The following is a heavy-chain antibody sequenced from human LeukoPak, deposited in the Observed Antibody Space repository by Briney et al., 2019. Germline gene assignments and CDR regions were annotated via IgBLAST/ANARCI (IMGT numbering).Heavy chain of an antibody. D-gene: IGHD2-8*01. J-gene: IGHJ3*02. CDR3: ARGGGVVLMVYPDAFDI. Sequence: PGGSLRLSCAASGFTFSSYSMNWVRQAPGKGLEWVSSISSSSSYIYYADSVKGRFTISRDNAKNSLYLQMNSLRAEDTAVYCCARGGGVVLMVYPDAFDIWGQGTMVTVSS. CDR1: GFTFSSYS. V-gene: IGHV3-21*01. CDR2: ISSSSSYI.